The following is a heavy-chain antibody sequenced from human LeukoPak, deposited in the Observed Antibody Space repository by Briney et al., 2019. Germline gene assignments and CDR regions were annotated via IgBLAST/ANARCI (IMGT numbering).Heavy chain of an antibody. J-gene: IGHJ4*02. V-gene: IGHV4-59*01. CDR1: GASISSYY. CDR3: AGAGASYSFDY. CDR2: LFHSGST. Sequence: SETLSLTCSVSGASISSYYWSWIRQPPGKGLEWIGYLFHSGSTNYNPSLKSRVTISVDTSKNQFSLKLNSVTAADTAVYYCAGAGASYSFDYWGQGTLVTVSS. D-gene: IGHD2-21*01.